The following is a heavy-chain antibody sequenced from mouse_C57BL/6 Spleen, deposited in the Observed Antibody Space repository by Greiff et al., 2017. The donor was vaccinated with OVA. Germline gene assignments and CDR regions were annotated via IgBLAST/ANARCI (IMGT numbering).Heavy chain of an antibody. D-gene: IGHD2-12*01. CDR1: GFTFSSYA. CDR3: TRDQILLYDYAMDY. V-gene: IGHV5-9-1*02. CDR2: ISSGGDYI. Sequence: EVKLVESGEGLVKPGGSLKLSCAASGFTFSSYAMSWVRQTPEKRLEWVAYISSGGDYIYYADTVKGRFTISRDNARNTLYLQMSSLKSEDTAMYYCTRDQILLYDYAMDYWGQGTSVTVSS. J-gene: IGHJ4*01.